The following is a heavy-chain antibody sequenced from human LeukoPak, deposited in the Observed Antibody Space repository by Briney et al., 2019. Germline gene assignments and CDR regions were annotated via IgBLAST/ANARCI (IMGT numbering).Heavy chain of an antibody. D-gene: IGHD1-1*01. V-gene: IGHV6-1*01. CDR2: TYRRSKWHN. CDR3: ARNVGGSPDF. Sequence: SQTLSLTCAFSVESVLSISAASNCIRQSPSRGLEWLGRTYRRSKWHNDYAVSVKSRITISPDTSKNQFSLQLYSVTPEDTAVYYIARNVGGSPDFWGQGTLVTVSS. CDR1: VESVLSISAA. J-gene: IGHJ4*02.